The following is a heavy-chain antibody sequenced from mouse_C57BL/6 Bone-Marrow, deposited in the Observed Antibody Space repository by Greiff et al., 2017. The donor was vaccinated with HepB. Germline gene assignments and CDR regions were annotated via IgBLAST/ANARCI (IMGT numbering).Heavy chain of an antibody. CDR1: GFTFSDYG. V-gene: IGHV5-17*01. D-gene: IGHD1-1*01. Sequence: EVKLVESGGGLVKPGGSLKLSCAASGFTFSDYGMHWVRQAPEKGLEWVAYISSGSSTIYYADTVKGRFTISRDNAKNTLFLQMTSLRSEDTAMYYCARGYYGSSPYWNFDVWGTGTTVTVSS. CDR2: ISSGSSTI. J-gene: IGHJ1*03. CDR3: ARGYYGSSPYWNFDV.